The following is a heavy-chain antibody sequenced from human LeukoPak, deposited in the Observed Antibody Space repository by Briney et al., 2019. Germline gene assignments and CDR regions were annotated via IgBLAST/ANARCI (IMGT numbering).Heavy chain of an antibody. Sequence: GGSLRLSCVAYEFTVRSNYMSWVRQAPGKGLEWVSVLHSGGDTSYADSVKDRFTISRDNSKNTLYRKMNSLRAEDTAVYYCARSGGGLAAGELDYWGQGTLVTVSS. CDR3: ARSGGGLAAGELDY. D-gene: IGHD6-13*01. V-gene: IGHV3-53*01. J-gene: IGHJ4*02. CDR2: LHSGGDT. CDR1: EFTVRSNY.